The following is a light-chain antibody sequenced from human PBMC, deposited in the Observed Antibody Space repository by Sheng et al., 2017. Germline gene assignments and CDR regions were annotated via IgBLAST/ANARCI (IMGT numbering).Light chain of an antibody. CDR2: KAS. V-gene: IGKV1-5*03. J-gene: IGKJ1*01. CDR1: QSISSW. Sequence: DIQMTQSPSTLSASVGDRVTITCRASQSISSWLAWYQQKPGKAPNLLIYKASTLESGVPSKFSGSGSGTEFTLTISSLQPDDFATYYCQQYGSSFGTFGQGTKVEIK. CDR3: QQYGSSFGT.